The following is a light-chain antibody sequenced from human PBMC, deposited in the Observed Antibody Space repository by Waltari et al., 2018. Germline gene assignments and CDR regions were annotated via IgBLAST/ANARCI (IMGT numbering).Light chain of an antibody. Sequence: YVLTQPPSLSVAPGATARLPCGGDNSETTSVNWYQFKPGQAPLLVMFYDSDRPPGIPERLSGSNSGNTATLTITWVEAGDEADYHCQVWDDSNNSGVFGGGTKLTVL. V-gene: IGLV3-21*04. CDR3: QVWDDSNNSGV. J-gene: IGLJ3*02. CDR1: NSETTS. CDR2: YDS.